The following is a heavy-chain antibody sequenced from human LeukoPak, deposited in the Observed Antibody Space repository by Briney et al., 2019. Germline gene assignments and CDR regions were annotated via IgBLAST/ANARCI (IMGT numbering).Heavy chain of an antibody. J-gene: IGHJ4*02. CDR2: IIPIFGTA. D-gene: IGHD6-13*01. Sequence: SVNVSCKASGGTFSSYAISWVRQAPGQGLEWMGGIIPIFGTANYAQKFQGRVTITTDESTSTAYMELSSLRSEDTAVYYCARSPPYSSSWYVDYWGQGTLVTVSS. CDR3: ARSPPYSSSWYVDY. CDR1: GGTFSSYA. V-gene: IGHV1-69*05.